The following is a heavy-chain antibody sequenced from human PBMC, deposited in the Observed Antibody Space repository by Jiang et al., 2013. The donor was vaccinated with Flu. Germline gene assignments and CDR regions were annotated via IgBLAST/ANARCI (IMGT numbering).Heavy chain of an antibody. CDR3: ARSFYPYGSGSRMDV. Sequence: QLLESGGGVVQPGRSLRLSCAASGFTFSNYGMHWVRQAPGKGLEWVAVIWYDGSNKHYADSVKGRFTISRDNSKNTLYLQMNSLRAEDTAVYYCARSFYPYGSGSRMDVWGKGTTVTVSS. CDR2: IWYDGSNK. J-gene: IGHJ6*04. CDR1: GFTFSNYG. D-gene: IGHD3-10*01. V-gene: IGHV3-33*01.